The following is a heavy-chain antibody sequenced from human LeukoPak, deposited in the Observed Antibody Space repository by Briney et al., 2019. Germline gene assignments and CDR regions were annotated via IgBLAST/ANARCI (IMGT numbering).Heavy chain of an antibody. Sequence: GGSLRLSCAASGFTFSSYGMHWVRQAPGKGLEWVAVISYDGSNKYYADSVKGRFTISRDNAKNSLYLQMNSLRAEDTAVYYCARDPSFSSYDPYYFDYWGQGTLVTVSS. D-gene: IGHD3-16*01. CDR3: ARDPSFSSYDPYYFDY. J-gene: IGHJ4*02. V-gene: IGHV3-30*03. CDR2: ISYDGSNK. CDR1: GFTFSSYG.